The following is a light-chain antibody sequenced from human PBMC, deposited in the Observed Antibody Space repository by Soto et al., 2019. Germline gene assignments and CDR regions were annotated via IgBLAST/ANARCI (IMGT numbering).Light chain of an antibody. V-gene: IGLV2-11*01. CDR1: SSDVNDYNY. Sequence: SALAQPRSVSGSPGQSVTISCTGTSSDVNDYNYVSWYQQHPGKAPKLIIYDVTKRPSGVPDRFSGSKSGNTASLTISGLQAEDEADYYCCSYAGSYSYVFGTGTKVTVL. CDR3: CSYAGSYSYV. CDR2: DVT. J-gene: IGLJ1*01.